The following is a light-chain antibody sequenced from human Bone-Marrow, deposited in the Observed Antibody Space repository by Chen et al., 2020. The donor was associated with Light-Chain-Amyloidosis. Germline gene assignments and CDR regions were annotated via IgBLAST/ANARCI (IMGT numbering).Light chain of an antibody. CDR2: RDT. Sequence: SYELTQPPSVSVSPGQTARITCSGDDLPTKYAYWYQQKPGQAPVLGIHRDTERPSGISERFSGSSSGTTATLTIRGVQAEDEADYHWQSADSSGTYEGIFGGETKLTLL. CDR1: DLPTKY. CDR3: QSADSSGTYEGI. J-gene: IGLJ2*01. V-gene: IGLV3-25*03.